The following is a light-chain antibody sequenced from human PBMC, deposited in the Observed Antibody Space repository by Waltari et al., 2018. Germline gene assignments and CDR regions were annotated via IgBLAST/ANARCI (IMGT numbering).Light chain of an antibody. CDR3: MQSTQWPRT. Sequence: DVVMTQSPLSLPVTLGQPASISCRSSQSLIHSDGNTYLNWFQQRPGQSPRRLIYKVSTRESGVPDRFSGSGSGTDFTLKISRVEAEDVGFYYCMQSTQWPRTFGQGTKVEIK. J-gene: IGKJ1*01. CDR2: KVS. CDR1: QSLIHSDGNTY. V-gene: IGKV2-30*02.